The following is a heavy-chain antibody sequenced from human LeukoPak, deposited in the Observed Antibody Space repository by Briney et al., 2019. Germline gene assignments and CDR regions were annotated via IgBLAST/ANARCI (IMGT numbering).Heavy chain of an antibody. Sequence: GGSLRLSCAASGFTFSSYSMNWVRQAPGKGLEWVSSIISSSSYVYYADSVKGRFTISRDNAKNSLYLQMNSLRAEDTAVYYCARASKGEYYFDYWGQGTLVTVSS. D-gene: IGHD3-16*01. CDR1: GFTFSSYS. V-gene: IGHV3-21*01. CDR3: ARASKGEYYFDY. J-gene: IGHJ4*02. CDR2: IISSSSYV.